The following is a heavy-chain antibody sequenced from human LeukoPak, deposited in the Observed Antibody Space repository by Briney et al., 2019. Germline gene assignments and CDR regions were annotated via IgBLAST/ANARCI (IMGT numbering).Heavy chain of an antibody. J-gene: IGHJ3*02. CDR2: IKSDGGLT. V-gene: IGHV3-74*01. CDR1: GFTFSDYW. D-gene: IGHD2-15*01. CDR3: AREYCSGGSCYSDAFDI. Sequence: PGGSLRLSCAASGFTFSDYWMHWVRQAPGKGLVWVSRIKSDGGLTNYADSVKGRFTISRDNTKNTLYLQLNSLRAEDTAVYYCAREYCSGGSCYSDAFDIWGQGTMVTVSS.